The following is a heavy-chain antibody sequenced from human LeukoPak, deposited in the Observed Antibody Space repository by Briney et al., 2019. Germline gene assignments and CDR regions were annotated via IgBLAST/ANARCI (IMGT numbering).Heavy chain of an antibody. Sequence: GGSLRISCAASGFTVSNNYMSWVRQAPGKGLEWVSAIYSGGNTYYSDSVKGRFTISRDNSKNTLYLQMNSLRAEDTAVYYCARQVGASTTFDSWGQGTLVTVSS. D-gene: IGHD1-26*01. CDR1: GFTVSNNY. J-gene: IGHJ4*02. V-gene: IGHV3-53*01. CDR3: ARQVGASTTFDS. CDR2: IYSGGNT.